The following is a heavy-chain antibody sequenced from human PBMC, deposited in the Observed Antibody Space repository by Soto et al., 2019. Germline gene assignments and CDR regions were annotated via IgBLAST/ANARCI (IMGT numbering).Heavy chain of an antibody. Sequence: SETLSLTCTVSGGSISSSNYYWAWIRQPPGKGLEWIGSIYYIGNTYYNPSLKSRVTMSVDTSKNQFSLKVTSVTAADTAIYYCAREDRTNGYNYDYWGQGTLVTVSS. J-gene: IGHJ4*02. CDR1: GGSISSSNYY. D-gene: IGHD1-1*01. V-gene: IGHV4-39*01. CDR3: AREDRTNGYNYDY. CDR2: IYYIGNT.